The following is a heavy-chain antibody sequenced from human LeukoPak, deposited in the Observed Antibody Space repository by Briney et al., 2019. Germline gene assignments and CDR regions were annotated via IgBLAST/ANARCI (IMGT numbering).Heavy chain of an antibody. J-gene: IGHJ4*02. Sequence: SQTLSLTCAVSGGSNSSGGYSWSWIRQPPGKGLEWIGYIYHSGSTYYNPSLKSRVTISVDRSKNQFSLKLSSVTAADTAVYYCAGSPYYYDSSGYWTLGYWGQGTLVTVSS. CDR2: IYHSGST. CDR1: GGSNSSGGYS. CDR3: AGSPYYYDSSGYWTLGY. D-gene: IGHD3-22*01. V-gene: IGHV4-30-2*01.